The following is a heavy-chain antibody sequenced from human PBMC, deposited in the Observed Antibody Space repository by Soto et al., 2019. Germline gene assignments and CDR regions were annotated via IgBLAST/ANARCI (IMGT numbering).Heavy chain of an antibody. CDR2: IFYSGST. V-gene: IGHV4-31*03. J-gene: IGHJ4*02. D-gene: IGHD2-15*01. CDR3: ARGGSGDIVVVAAIDY. Sequence: QVQLQESGPGLVKPSQTLSLTCSVSGGSISSGDYYWSWVRQHPGKGLEWIGYIFYSGSTYYNPSLKSRVTISVDTSKNQFSLKLSSVTAADTAVYYCARGGSGDIVVVAAIDYRGQGTLVTVSS. CDR1: GGSISSGDYY.